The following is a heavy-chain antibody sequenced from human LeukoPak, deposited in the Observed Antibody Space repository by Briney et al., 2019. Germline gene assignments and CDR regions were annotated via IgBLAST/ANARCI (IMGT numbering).Heavy chain of an antibody. CDR1: GFTFSSYD. CDR2: IGTAGDT. V-gene: IGHV3-13*01. CDR3: ARGLSGTAYDILTGFFDP. D-gene: IGHD3-9*01. Sequence: GGSLRLSCAASGFTFSSYDMHWVRQATGKGLEWVSAIGTAGDTYYPGSVKGRFTISRENAKNSLYLQMNSLRAGDTAVYYCARGLSGTAYDILTGFFDPWGQGTLVTVSS. J-gene: IGHJ5*02.